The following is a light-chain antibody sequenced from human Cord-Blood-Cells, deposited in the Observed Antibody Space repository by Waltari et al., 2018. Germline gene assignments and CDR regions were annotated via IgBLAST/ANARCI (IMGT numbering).Light chain of an antibody. Sequence: DIVMTQSPLSLPVTPGEPASISSRPSQSLLHSNGYNYLDWYLQKPGQSPQLLIYLGSNRASGIPDRFSGSGSGTDFTLKISRVEAEDVGVYYCMQALQTPWTFGQGTKVEIK. CDR3: MQALQTPWT. V-gene: IGKV2-28*01. J-gene: IGKJ1*01. CDR1: QSLLHSNGYNY. CDR2: LGS.